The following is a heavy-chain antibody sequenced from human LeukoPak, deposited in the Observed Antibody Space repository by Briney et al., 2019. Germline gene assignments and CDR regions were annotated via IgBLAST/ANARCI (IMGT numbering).Heavy chain of an antibody. CDR1: GFTFSSYA. J-gene: IGHJ4*02. D-gene: IGHD6-13*01. Sequence: GGSLRLSCAASGFTFSSYAMSWVRQAPGKGLEWVSAISGSGGSTYYADSVKGRFTISRDNSKNTLYLQMNSLRAEDTAVYYCAKDISAARAAAAEYWGQGTLVTVSS. CDR3: AKDISAARAAAAEY. CDR2: ISGSGGST. V-gene: IGHV3-23*01.